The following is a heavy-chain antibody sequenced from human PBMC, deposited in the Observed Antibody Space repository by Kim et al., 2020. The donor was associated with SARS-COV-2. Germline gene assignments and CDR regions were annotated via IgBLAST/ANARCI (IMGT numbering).Heavy chain of an antibody. D-gene: IGHD2-2*01. V-gene: IGHV3-15*01. CDR3: TTLPAATPRYYYYYYGMDV. Sequence: GRFTISRDDSKNTLYLQMNSLKTEDTAVYYCTTLPAATPRYYYYYYGMDVWGQGTTVTVSS. J-gene: IGHJ6*02.